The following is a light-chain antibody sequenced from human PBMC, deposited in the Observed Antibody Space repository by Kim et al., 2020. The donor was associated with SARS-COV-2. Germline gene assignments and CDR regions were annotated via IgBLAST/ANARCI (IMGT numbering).Light chain of an antibody. CDR1: RTY. CDR3: QQYDSSPPT. Sequence: RTYLAWYQQTPGQPPRLLIYGAFSRATGIPDWFSGSGSGTDFTLTISRLEPEDFAVYYCQQYDSSPPTFGQGTKVDIK. J-gene: IGKJ1*01. CDR2: GAF. V-gene: IGKV3-20*01.